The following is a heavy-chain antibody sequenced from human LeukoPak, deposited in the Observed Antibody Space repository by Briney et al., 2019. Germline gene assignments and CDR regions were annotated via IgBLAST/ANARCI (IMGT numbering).Heavy chain of an antibody. CDR3: ARVSRNCYDSSGYPTDFDY. D-gene: IGHD3-22*01. Sequence: SETLSLTCAVYGGSFSGYYWSWIRQPPGKGLEWIGEINHSGSTNYNPSLKSRVTISVDTSKNQFSLKLSSVTAADTAVYYCARVSRNCYDSSGYPTDFDYWGQGTLVTVSS. V-gene: IGHV4-34*01. CDR2: INHSGST. CDR1: GGSFSGYY. J-gene: IGHJ4*02.